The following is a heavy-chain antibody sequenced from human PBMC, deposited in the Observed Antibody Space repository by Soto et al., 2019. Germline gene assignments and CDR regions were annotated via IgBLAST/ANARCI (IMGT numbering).Heavy chain of an antibody. D-gene: IGHD3-22*01. CDR2: ISSNGGST. Sequence: PGRSLRLSWALSAFTLSSGSTHWCSLLSGKGLEYVSAISSNGGSTYYANSVKGRFTISRDNSKNTLYLQMGSLRAEDMAVYYCARAQTYYYDSSGQDWGQGT. J-gene: IGHJ4*02. CDR1: AFTLSSGS. V-gene: IGHV3-64*01. CDR3: ARAQTYYYDSSGQD.